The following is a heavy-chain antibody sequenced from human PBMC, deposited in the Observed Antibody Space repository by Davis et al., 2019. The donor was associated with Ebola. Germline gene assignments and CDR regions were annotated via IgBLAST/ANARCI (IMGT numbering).Heavy chain of an antibody. J-gene: IGHJ4*02. V-gene: IGHV3-64*04. CDR1: GFTFSSYA. CDR3: ATDGSYWHPDY. Sequence: GGSLRLSCSASGFTFSSYAMHWVRQAPGKGLESVSRISTNGENTYYAESVKGRFTISRDNSKNTLHLQMNSLRVEDTAVYYCATDGSYWHPDYWGQGTLVTVSS. D-gene: IGHD1-26*01. CDR2: ISTNGENT.